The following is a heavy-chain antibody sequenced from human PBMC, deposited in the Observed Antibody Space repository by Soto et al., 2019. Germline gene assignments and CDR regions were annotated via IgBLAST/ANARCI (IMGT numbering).Heavy chain of an antibody. CDR1: GFSFKNAW. D-gene: IGHD3-10*01. CDR3: TGLWFGEIYDY. J-gene: IGHJ4*01. V-gene: IGHV3-15*07. CDR2: IKNKNDGGTT. Sequence: EVELVESGGGLVKPGGSLTLSCAASGFSFKNAWMNWVRQAPGKGLEWVGRIKNKNDGGTTDYAAFVKGRVTISRDESENTLYLHMNGLKTEDTGVYFCTGLWFGEIYDYWGQGSLVTVSS.